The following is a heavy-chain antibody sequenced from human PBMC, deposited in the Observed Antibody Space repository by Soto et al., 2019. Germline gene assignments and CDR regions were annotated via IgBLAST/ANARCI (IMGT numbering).Heavy chain of an antibody. Sequence: SETLSPTCTVSGGSIRSGDYYWSWIRQPPGKGLEWIGYIYYSGGTYYNPSLKSRLTISVDTSKNQFSLKLSSVTAADTAVYYCARGPNYYNSARGWFDPWRQGNLVTVPQ. J-gene: IGHJ5*02. CDR3: ARGPNYYNSARGWFDP. D-gene: IGHD3-10*01. CDR1: GGSIRSGDYY. V-gene: IGHV4-30-4*01. CDR2: IYYSGGT.